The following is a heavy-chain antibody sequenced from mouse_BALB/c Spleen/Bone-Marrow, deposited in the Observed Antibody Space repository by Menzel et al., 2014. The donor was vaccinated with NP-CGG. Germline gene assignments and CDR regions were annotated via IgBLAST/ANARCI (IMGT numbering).Heavy chain of an antibody. CDR1: GYTFTSYY. CDR3: ARETGYGNYVDYFDY. D-gene: IGHD2-10*02. J-gene: IGHJ2*01. Sequence: QVQLQQSGPELVKPGTSVRISCKPSGYTFTSYYIHWVKQRPGQGLEWIGWIYPGNVDTKYNEKFKGKATLTADKSSSTAYMQLSSLTSEDSAVYFCARETGYGNYVDYFDYWGQGTTLTVSS. V-gene: IGHV1S56*01. CDR2: IYPGNVDT.